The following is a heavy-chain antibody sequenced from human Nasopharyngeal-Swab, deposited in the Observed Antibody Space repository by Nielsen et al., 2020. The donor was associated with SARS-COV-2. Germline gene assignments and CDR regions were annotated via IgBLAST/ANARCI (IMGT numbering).Heavy chain of an antibody. CDR3: ARVGRSAIFGVVKWFDP. Sequence: SETLSLTCVVSGDSISNSNWWSWVRQPPGKGLEWIGQIYLSGGPAYNPSLKSRVTMSVDTSNNQFSLKLSSVTAADTAVDYCARVGRSAIFGVVKWFDPWGQGTLVTVSS. V-gene: IGHV4/OR15-8*01. D-gene: IGHD3-3*01. J-gene: IGHJ5*02. CDR2: IYLSGGP. CDR1: GDSISNSNW.